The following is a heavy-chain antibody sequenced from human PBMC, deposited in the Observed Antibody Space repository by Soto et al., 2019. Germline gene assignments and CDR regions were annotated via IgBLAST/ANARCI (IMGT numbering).Heavy chain of an antibody. J-gene: IGHJ4*02. Sequence: PSETLSLTCTVSGGSISSYYWSWIRQPPGKGLEWIGYIYYSGSTNYNPSLKSRVTISVDTSKNQFSLKLSSVTAADTAVYYCARWDYYDSSGPLFDYWCQGTLVTVSS. CDR1: GGSISSYY. CDR3: ARWDYYDSSGPLFDY. V-gene: IGHV4-59*01. D-gene: IGHD3-22*01. CDR2: IYYSGST.